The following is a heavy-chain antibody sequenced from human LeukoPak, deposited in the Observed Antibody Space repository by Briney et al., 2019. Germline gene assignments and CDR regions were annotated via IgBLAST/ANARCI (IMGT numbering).Heavy chain of an antibody. CDR1: TSR. CDR3: ARDLWNFYDDSGYNRDFDS. Sequence: TSRIRLVRQAPGQGLEWMGRNGTYGGYTYYAQKFQGRITVTTDTSTSTVYMELRNLRSADTAVYYCARDLWNFYDDSGYNRDFDSWGQGTLVTVSS. J-gene: IGHJ5*01. CDR2: NGTYGGYT. V-gene: IGHV1-18*01. D-gene: IGHD3-22*01.